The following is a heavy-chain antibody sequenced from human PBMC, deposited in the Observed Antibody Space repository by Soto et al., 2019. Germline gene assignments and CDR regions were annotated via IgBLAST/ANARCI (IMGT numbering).Heavy chain of an antibody. V-gene: IGHV1-3*05. D-gene: IGHD2-21*01. CDR3: ARDHAYLYD. Sequence: QVQLVQSGAEEKKPGASVKVSCKASGYTFTSYSIHWVRQAPGQRLEWMGWINTGNGNIKYSQKFQGRVTITRDTSAHTASMELSSLTSEDTAVYYCARDHAYLYDWGQGTLVTVSS. CDR1: GYTFTSYS. J-gene: IGHJ4*02. CDR2: INTGNGNI.